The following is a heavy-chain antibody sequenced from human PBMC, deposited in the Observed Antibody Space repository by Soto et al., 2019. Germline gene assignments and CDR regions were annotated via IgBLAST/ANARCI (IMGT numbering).Heavy chain of an antibody. CDR2: ISYAGGNK. D-gene: IGHD3-22*01. CDR1: GFTFSSYA. V-gene: IGHV3-30*07. Sequence: VQLLDSGGGLVQPGGSLRLSCAASGFTFSSYAMSWVRQAPGKGLEWVAVISYAGGNKYYADSVKGRFTISRDNSMTTLYLQRNSLRAVDTAVYYCAKDYGLGHQDSISYYYGMDVWGQGTTVTVSS. J-gene: IGHJ6*02. CDR3: AKDYGLGHQDSISYYYGMDV.